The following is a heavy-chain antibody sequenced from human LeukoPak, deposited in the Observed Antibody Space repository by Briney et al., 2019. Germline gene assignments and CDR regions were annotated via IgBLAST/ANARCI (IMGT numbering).Heavy chain of an antibody. Sequence: GGSLRLSCAASGFRFSDYWMNWVRQAPGKGLEWVANIRRDGSEKNYVDSVRGRFTISRDNADSSLYLQMNSLRAEDTAVYYCLTDRDTNWQKRFDYWGWGTLVTVSS. CDR2: IRRDGSEK. D-gene: IGHD1-1*01. V-gene: IGHV3-7*01. CDR1: GFRFSDYW. CDR3: LTDRDTNWQKRFDY. J-gene: IGHJ4*02.